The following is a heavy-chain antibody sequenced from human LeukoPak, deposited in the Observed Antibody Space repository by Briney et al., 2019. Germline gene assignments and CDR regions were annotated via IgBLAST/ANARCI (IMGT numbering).Heavy chain of an antibody. J-gene: IGHJ4*02. CDR1: GFTFSNYW. CDR3: ARSTAGLDY. CDR2: IRQDGSEK. D-gene: IGHD1-1*01. Sequence: GGSLRLSCAASGFTFSNYWMSWVRQAPGKGLEWVANIRQDGSEKYYVDPMRGRFTISRDNAKNSLYLQMSSLRAEDTAVYYCARSTAGLDYWGQGTLVTVSP. V-gene: IGHV3-7*01.